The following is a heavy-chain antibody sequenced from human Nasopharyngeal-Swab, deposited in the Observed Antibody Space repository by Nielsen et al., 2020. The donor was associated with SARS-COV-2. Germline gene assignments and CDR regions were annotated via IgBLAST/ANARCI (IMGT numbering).Heavy chain of an antibody. CDR2: INSDGSRT. D-gene: IGHD7-27*01. CDR1: GFIFSNSW. J-gene: IGHJ4*02. Sequence: GESLKISCAVSGFIFSNSWIHWVRQAPGKGLVWVSRINSDGSRTGYADSVKGRFTISRDNAKNTIYLQMNSLRAEDTAVYYCARDFDKTGDWGQGTLVTDSS. CDR3: ARDFDKTGD. V-gene: IGHV3-74*01.